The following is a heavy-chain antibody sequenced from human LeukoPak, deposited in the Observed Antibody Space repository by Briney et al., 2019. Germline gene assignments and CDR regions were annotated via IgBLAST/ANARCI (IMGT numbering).Heavy chain of an antibody. CDR1: GFNFNNYA. CDR2: IVASSGAT. V-gene: IGHV3-23*01. D-gene: IGHD1-7*01. J-gene: IGHJ6*03. Sequence: GGSLRLSCAASGFNFNNYAMSWVRQAPGKGLEWVSHIVASSGATFYADSVKGRFTISRDNSKNTLFLQVNSLKVEDTALYYCARGLGNYPYYYYYYMDVWGKGTTVTVSS. CDR3: ARGLGNYPYYYYYYMDV.